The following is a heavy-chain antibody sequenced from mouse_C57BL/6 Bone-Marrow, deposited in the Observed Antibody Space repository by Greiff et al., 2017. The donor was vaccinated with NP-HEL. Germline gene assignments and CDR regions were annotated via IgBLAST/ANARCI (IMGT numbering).Heavy chain of an antibody. J-gene: IGHJ4*01. V-gene: IGHV1-55*01. CDR1: GYTFTSYW. Sequence: QVQLQQPGAELVKPGASVKMSCKASGYTFTSYWITWVKQRPGQGLEWIGDIYPGSGSTNYNEKFKSKATLTVDTSSSTAYMQRSRPTAEDSAVYYCARGHEYEDYAMDYWGQGTSVTVSS. D-gene: IGHD2-4*01. CDR2: IYPGSGST. CDR3: ARGHEYEDYAMDY.